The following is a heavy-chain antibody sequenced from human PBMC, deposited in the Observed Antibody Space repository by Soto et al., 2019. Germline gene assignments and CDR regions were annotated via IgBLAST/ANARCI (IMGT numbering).Heavy chain of an antibody. J-gene: IGHJ5*02. D-gene: IGHD3-10*01. CDR3: AKENYYEINYYGSGNWFDP. CDR1: GFTFSSYA. CDR2: ISGSGGST. Sequence: GGSLRLSCAASGFTFSSYAMSWVRQAPGKGLEWVSAISGSGGSTYYADSVKGRFTISRDNSKNTRYLQMNSLRAEETAVYYCAKENYYEINYYGSGNWFDPWGQGTLVTVSS. V-gene: IGHV3-23*01.